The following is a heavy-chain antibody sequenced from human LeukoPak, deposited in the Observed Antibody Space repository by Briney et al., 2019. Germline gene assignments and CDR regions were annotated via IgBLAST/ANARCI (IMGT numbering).Heavy chain of an antibody. CDR1: GFSLGSSGMG. CDR3: ARTRRVVTAGGNYYYMDV. J-gene: IGHJ6*03. Sequence: SGPALVQPTPTLTLTCTFSGFSLGSSGMGVSWVRQPPVKALEWLAHIDWADDKFYRTSLKTRLTISKDTSKNQAVLTMTNMDPVDTATYYCARTRRVVTAGGNYYYMDVWGKGTSVTVSS. D-gene: IGHD3-16*01. V-gene: IGHV2-70*04. CDR2: IDWADDK.